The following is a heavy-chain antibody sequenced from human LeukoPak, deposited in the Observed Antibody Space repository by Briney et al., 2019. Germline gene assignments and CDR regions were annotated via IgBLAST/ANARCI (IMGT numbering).Heavy chain of an antibody. CDR2: IYYSGST. D-gene: IGHD4-17*01. CDR1: GGSISSSNW. V-gene: IGHV4-4*02. J-gene: IGHJ4*02. CDR3: ARVETDYGDYASPLYYFDY. Sequence: SGTLSLTCAVSGGSISSSNWWSWVRQHPGKGLEWIGYIYYSGSTYYNPSLKSRVTISVDTSKNQFSLKLSSVTAADTAVYYCARVETDYGDYASPLYYFDYWGQGTLVTVSS.